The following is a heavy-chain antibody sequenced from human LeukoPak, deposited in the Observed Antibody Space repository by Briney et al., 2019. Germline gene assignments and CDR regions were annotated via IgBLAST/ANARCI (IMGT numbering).Heavy chain of an antibody. D-gene: IGHD4-23*01. J-gene: IGHJ4*02. CDR3: AREMYRDYGGHDY. Sequence: PGGSLRLSCAASGFTFSSYWMHWVRQAPGEGLVCVSRINGDGSSTAYADSVKGRFTISRDNAKNTLYLQMNSLRADDTAVYYCAREMYRDYGGHDYWGQGTLVTVSS. CDR1: GFTFSSYW. CDR2: INGDGSST. V-gene: IGHV3-74*01.